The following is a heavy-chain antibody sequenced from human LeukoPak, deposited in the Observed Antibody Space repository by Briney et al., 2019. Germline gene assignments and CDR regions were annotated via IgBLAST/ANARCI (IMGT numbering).Heavy chain of an antibody. CDR3: ARAIPPVTTKFWFDP. D-gene: IGHD4-17*01. Sequence: RTSETLSLTCTVSGGSISSYYGSWIRQPAGKGLERIGRIYTSGSTNYNPSLKSRVTMPVDTSKNQFSLKLSSVTAADTAVYYCARAIPPVTTKFWFDPWGQGTLVTVSS. V-gene: IGHV4-4*07. J-gene: IGHJ5*02. CDR2: IYTSGST. CDR1: GGSISSYY.